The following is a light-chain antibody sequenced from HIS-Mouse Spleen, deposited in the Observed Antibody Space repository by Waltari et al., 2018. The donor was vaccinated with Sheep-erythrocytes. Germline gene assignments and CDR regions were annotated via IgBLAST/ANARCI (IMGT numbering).Light chain of an antibody. CDR1: SSDAGGYNY. CDR3: SSYAGSNNWV. V-gene: IGLV2-8*01. Sequence: QSALTQPPSASGSPGQSVTISCTGTSSDAGGYNYVSWYQQHPGKAPNLTIYEVSKRPSGVPDRFSGSKSGNTASLTVSGLQAEDEADYYCSSYAGSNNWVFGGGTKLTVL. CDR2: EVS. J-gene: IGLJ3*02.